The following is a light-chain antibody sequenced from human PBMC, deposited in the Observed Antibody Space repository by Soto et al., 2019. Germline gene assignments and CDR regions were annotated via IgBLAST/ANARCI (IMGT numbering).Light chain of an antibody. Sequence: EIVLTQPPGTLSLSPGERATLSCRASQAVNTRLAWYQHKPGQAPRLLIYLTSNRAAGIPARFSGSGSETDFTLTISDVEPEDFAVYYCHQRQSWPRTFGQGTKVDIK. J-gene: IGKJ1*01. CDR1: QAVNTR. CDR2: LTS. V-gene: IGKV3-11*01. CDR3: HQRQSWPRT.